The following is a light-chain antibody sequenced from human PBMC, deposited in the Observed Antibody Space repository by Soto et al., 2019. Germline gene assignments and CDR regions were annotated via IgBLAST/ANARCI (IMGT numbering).Light chain of an antibody. CDR2: AAS. CDR1: QAIGGY. V-gene: IGKV1-9*01. J-gene: IGKJ4*01. Sequence: DIKLTQSPSFLSASVGDRVTITCRASQAIGGYLAWYQQKPGKAPKLLMYAASTLQSGVPSRFSGSGAGTDFTLTISSLQPEDFATYYCQQYYSYPLTFGGGTKVDIK. CDR3: QQYYSYPLT.